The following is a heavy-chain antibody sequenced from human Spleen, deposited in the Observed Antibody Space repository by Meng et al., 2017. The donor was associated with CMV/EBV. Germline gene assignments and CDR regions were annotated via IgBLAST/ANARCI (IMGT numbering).Heavy chain of an antibody. CDR2: IYHSGST. Sequence: SETLSLTCTVSGYSISSGYYWGWIRQPPGKGLEWIGSIYHSGSTYYNSSLKSRVTISVDTSKNQFSLKLSSVTAADTAVYYCAIVSAVYYGMDVWGQGTTVTVSS. J-gene: IGHJ6*02. CDR3: AIVSAVYYGMDV. CDR1: GYSISSGYY. V-gene: IGHV4-38-2*02. D-gene: IGHD6-19*01.